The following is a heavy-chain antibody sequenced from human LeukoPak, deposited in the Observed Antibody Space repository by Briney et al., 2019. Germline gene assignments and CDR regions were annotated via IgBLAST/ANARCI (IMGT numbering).Heavy chain of an antibody. CDR1: GGSLSSSSYY. CDR3: ARQYYDILTGSRGPGDY. D-gene: IGHD3-9*01. Sequence: SETLSHTCMVSGGSLSSSSYYWGWLRQPPGKGREWLGCIYYSGSTYYNPSLKSRVTISVDTSKNQFSLKLSSVTAADTAVYYCARQYYDILTGSRGPGDYWGQGTLVTVSS. V-gene: IGHV4-39*01. J-gene: IGHJ4*02. CDR2: IYYSGST.